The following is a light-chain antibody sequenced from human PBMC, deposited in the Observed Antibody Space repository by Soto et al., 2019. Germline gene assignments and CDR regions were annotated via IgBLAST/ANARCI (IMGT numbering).Light chain of an antibody. J-gene: IGKJ4*01. V-gene: IGKV3-11*01. CDR2: DAS. Sequence: EIVLTQSPATLSVSPGERATLSCRASQSVTRYVAWYQHKPGQAPRLLVYDASARAAGVPARFSGSGSGTDLTLTISSLEPEDFAIYYWQQRSNWPLTFGGGTKVDIK. CDR3: QQRSNWPLT. CDR1: QSVTRY.